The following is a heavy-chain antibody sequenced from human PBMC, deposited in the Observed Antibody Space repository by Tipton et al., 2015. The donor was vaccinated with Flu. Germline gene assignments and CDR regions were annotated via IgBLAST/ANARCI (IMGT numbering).Heavy chain of an antibody. CDR3: ARSIAVSGKFDP. V-gene: IGHV4-34*01. Sequence: TLSLTCIVYGASFSNYYWSWIRQPPGKALEWIGEINHSGSANYNPSLKTRVTISVDASKNQFSVMLSSVTAADTAVYYCARSIAVSGKFDPWGQGTLVTVSS. D-gene: IGHD6-19*01. J-gene: IGHJ5*02. CDR1: GASFSNYY. CDR2: INHSGSA.